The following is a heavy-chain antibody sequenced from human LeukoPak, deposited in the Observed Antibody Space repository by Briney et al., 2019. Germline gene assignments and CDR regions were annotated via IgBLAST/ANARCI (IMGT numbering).Heavy chain of an antibody. CDR2: ISHDGSNK. V-gene: IGHV3-30*03. CDR1: GFPFSSYG. J-gene: IGHJ1*01. Sequence: LGGSLRLSCAASGFPFSSYGMHWVRQAPGKGLEWVAVISHDGSNKYYADSVKGRFTISRDNSKNTLYLQMNSLSAEDTAMYYCAANGWYCLDHWGQGALVTVSS. CDR3: AANGWYCLDH. D-gene: IGHD6-19*01.